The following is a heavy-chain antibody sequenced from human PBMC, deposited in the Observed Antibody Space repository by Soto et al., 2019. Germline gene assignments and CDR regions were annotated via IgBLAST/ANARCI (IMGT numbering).Heavy chain of an antibody. CDR1: GYSISSSNW. D-gene: IGHD6-13*01. V-gene: IGHV4-28*01. CDR2: IYYSGST. Sequence: SETLSGTCAVSGYSISSSNWWGWIRQPPWKGLEWIGYIYYSGSTYYNPSLKSRVTMSVDTSKNQFSLKLSSVTAVDTAVYYCSRKSPYSSSSYDAIDIWGQATIVTVSS. CDR3: SRKSPYSSSSYDAIDI. J-gene: IGHJ3*02.